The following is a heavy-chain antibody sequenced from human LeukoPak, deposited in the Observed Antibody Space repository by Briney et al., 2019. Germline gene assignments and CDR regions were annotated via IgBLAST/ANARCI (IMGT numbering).Heavy chain of an antibody. CDR2: IYHSGST. CDR3: ARREQGYCTSSSCRGSDY. V-gene: IGHV4-38-2*01. Sequence: PSETLSLTCVVSDYSISGGYYWGWIRQPPGKGLEWIGSIYHSGSTYYNPSLKSRVTISIGTSKNQFSLKLSSVTAADTAVYYCARREQGYCTSSSCRGSDYWGQGTLVTVSS. CDR1: DYSISGGYY. J-gene: IGHJ4*02. D-gene: IGHD2-2*01.